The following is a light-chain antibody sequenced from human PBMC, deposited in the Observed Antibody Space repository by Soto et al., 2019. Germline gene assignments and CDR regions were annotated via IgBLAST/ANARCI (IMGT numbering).Light chain of an antibody. V-gene: IGLV2-18*02. CDR2: EVS. J-gene: IGLJ1*01. CDR1: SSDVGSYNR. Sequence: QSALTQPPSVSGSPGQSVTISCTGTSSDVGSYNRVSWYQQPPGTAPKLMIYEVSNRPSGVPDRFSGSKSGNTASLIISGLQAEDEADYYCSSYSSTSTDVFGTGTKLTVL. CDR3: SSYSSTSTDV.